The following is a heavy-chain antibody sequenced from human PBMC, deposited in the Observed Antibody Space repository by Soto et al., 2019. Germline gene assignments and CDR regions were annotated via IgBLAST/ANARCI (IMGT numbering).Heavy chain of an antibody. CDR3: AREVIGYGMDV. D-gene: IGHD3-22*01. V-gene: IGHV3-11*05. Sequence: GGSLRLSCAASGFTFSDYYMSWIRQAPGKGLEWVSYISSSSSYTNYADSVKGRFTISRDNAKNSLYLQMNSLRAEDTAVYYCAREVIGYGMDVWGQGTTVTVSS. J-gene: IGHJ6*02. CDR1: GFTFSDYY. CDR2: ISSSSSYT.